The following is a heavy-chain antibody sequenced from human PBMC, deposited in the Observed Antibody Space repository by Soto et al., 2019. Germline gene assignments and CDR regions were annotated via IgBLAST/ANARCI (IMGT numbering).Heavy chain of an antibody. CDR3: AKKVNSGPGSQYFDY. CDR2: FRTSGDGGTT. Sequence: GGSLRLSCAASGFTFSSYSMSWFRQAPGRGLEWVSGFRTSGDGGTTYYADSVKGRFTISRDNSKNMLFLQMNSLRAEDTAIYYCAKKVNSGPGSQYFDYWGQGTLVTVSS. J-gene: IGHJ4*02. CDR1: GFTFSSYS. V-gene: IGHV3-23*01. D-gene: IGHD3-10*01.